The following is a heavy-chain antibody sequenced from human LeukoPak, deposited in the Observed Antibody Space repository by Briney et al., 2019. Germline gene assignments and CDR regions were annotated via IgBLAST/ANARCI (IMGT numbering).Heavy chain of an antibody. J-gene: IGHJ4*02. CDR3: AKEVEMATIPWYYFDY. V-gene: IGHV3-23*01. Sequence: GGSLRLSCAASGFTFSSYAMSWVRQAPGKGLEWVSAISGSGGSTYYADSVKGRFTISRDNSKNTLYLQMNSLRAKDTAVYYCAKEVEMATIPWYYFDYWGQGTLVTVSS. D-gene: IGHD5-24*01. CDR1: GFTFSSYA. CDR2: ISGSGGST.